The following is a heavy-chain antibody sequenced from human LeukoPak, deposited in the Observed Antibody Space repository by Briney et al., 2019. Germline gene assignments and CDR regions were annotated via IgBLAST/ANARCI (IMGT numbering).Heavy chain of an antibody. CDR1: GYTLTNNG. Sequence: ASVKASCKASGYTLTNNGITWVRQAPGQGLEWMGWISAYTGNTNYAQKLQGRVTMTTDTSTSTAYMELRSLRSDDTAVYYCAGYSYGYDAFDIWGQGTMVTVSS. J-gene: IGHJ3*02. D-gene: IGHD5-18*01. CDR3: AGYSYGYDAFDI. CDR2: ISAYTGNT. V-gene: IGHV1-18*01.